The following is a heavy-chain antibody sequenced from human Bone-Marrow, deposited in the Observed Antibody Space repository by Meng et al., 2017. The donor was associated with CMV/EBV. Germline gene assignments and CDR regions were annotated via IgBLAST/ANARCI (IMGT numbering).Heavy chain of an antibody. J-gene: IGHJ5*02. CDR3: ARDRISGLTGDRGENGCDP. Sequence: ASVKVSCKATGYIFTDYSISWVRQAPGQGLEWMGWISGHSSNTHYAQNFQGRVTMTRDTSTTTAYMELRSLRSDYTAVYYCARDRISGLTGDRGENGCDPWGQGTLVTVSS. D-gene: IGHD7-27*01. CDR1: GYIFTDYS. V-gene: IGHV1-18*01. CDR2: ISGHSSNT.